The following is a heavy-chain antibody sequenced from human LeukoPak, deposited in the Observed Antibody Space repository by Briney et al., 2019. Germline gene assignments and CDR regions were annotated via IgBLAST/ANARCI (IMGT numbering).Heavy chain of an antibody. D-gene: IGHD2-2*02. J-gene: IGHJ5*02. Sequence: GASVKGSCKASGYTFTDYYMHWVRQAPRQGLEWMGWINPNNGVTKYAQKFQGRVTMTRDTSFSTASMELSSLRSDDTAVYYCARSHLLYGFDPWGQGTLVTVSS. CDR1: GYTFTDYY. CDR2: INPNNGVT. V-gene: IGHV1-2*02. CDR3: ARSHLLYGFDP.